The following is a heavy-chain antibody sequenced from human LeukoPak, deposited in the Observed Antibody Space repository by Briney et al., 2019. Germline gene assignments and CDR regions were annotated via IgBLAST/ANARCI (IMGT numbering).Heavy chain of an antibody. D-gene: IGHD5-24*01. V-gene: IGHV4-59*08. J-gene: IGHJ5*02. CDR1: GGSISSYS. Sequence: SETLSLTCTVSGGSISSYSWNWIRQPPGKGLEWIGYIYYSGRTDYNPSLKSRVTMSIDTSKNQFSLKVTSVTAADTAVYYCGRSRVETATITEDNWFDPWGQGTLVTVSS. CDR3: GRSRVETATITEDNWFDP. CDR2: IYYSGRT.